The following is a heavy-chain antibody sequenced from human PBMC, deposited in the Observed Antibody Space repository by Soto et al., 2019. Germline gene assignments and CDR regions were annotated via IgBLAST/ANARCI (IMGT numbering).Heavy chain of an antibody. Sequence: SETLYLTCTVSGGSISSGNHYWSWHRQHPEKGLEWIGYISYTGTTYYNPSLRSRVSISIDTSKNQFSLKVSSVTAADTAVFYCAREVIVAADTDAFDIWGQGTMVTVSS. CDR2: ISYTGTT. CDR3: AREVIVAADTDAFDI. V-gene: IGHV4-31*03. J-gene: IGHJ3*02. D-gene: IGHD6-13*01. CDR1: GGSISSGNHY.